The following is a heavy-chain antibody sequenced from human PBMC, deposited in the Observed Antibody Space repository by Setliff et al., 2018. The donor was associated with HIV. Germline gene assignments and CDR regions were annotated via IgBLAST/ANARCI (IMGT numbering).Heavy chain of an antibody. Sequence: SETLSLTCTVSGGSISSVSYYWSWIRQPAGKGLEWIGRIYTSGSTNYNPSLKSRVTISVDTSKQFSLKVRSLAAADTAVYYCARSNSGSGTGRGYYYHMDVWGKGTAVTVSS. J-gene: IGHJ6*03. CDR2: IYTSGST. CDR3: ARSNSGSGTGRGYYYHMDV. V-gene: IGHV4-61*02. D-gene: IGHD3-9*01. CDR1: GGSISSVSYY.